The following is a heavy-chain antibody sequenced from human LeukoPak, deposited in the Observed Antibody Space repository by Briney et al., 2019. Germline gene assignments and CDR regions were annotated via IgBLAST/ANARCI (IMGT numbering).Heavy chain of an antibody. V-gene: IGHV3-21*01. CDR3: ARDLAVAGRTTDY. CDR2: ISNSSSYI. D-gene: IGHD6-19*01. Sequence: GGSLTLSCAASGFTFSSYSMNWVRQAPGKGLEWVAYISNSSSYIYYADSVKGRFTISRDNAKNSLYLQMNSLRAEDTAVYYCARDLAVAGRTTDYWGQGTLVTVSS. CDR1: GFTFSSYS. J-gene: IGHJ4*02.